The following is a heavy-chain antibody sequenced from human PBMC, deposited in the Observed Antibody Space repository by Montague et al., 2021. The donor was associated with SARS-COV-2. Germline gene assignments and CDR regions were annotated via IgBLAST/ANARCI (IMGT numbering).Heavy chain of an antibody. J-gene: IGHJ6*02. Sequence: SRRLSFSASGFTFSSYEMNWVRQAPGKGLEWVSYISSSGSTIYYADSVKGRFTISRDNAKNSLYLQMNSLRAEDTAVYYCARGGTYYDFWSGYQNYYYGMDVGGQGTTVTVSS. CDR3: ARGGTYYDFWSGYQNYYYGMDV. CDR2: ISSSGSTI. V-gene: IGHV3-48*03. D-gene: IGHD3-3*01. CDR1: GFTFSSYE.